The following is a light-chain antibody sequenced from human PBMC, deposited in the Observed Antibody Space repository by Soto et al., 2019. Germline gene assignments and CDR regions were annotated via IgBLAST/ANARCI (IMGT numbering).Light chain of an antibody. CDR1: QSVSSSY. Sequence: VVLSQSPYTLSLSPGERATLSCRASQSVSSSYLAWYQQRPGQAPRLLIYGASSRATGIPDRFSGSGSGTDFSLTISRLEPEDFAVYYCQQYGVSPRTFGQGTKVDI. J-gene: IGKJ1*01. CDR3: QQYGVSPRT. V-gene: IGKV3-20*01. CDR2: GAS.